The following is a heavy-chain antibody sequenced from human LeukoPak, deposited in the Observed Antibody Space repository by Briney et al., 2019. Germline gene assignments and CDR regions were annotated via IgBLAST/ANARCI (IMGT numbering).Heavy chain of an antibody. Sequence: ASVKVSCKASGYTFTSYDINWVRQATGQGLEWMGWMNPNSGNTGYAQKFQGRVTMTRNTSISTAYMELSSLRSEDTAVYYCASVPSSWYPQGSDGHHDYWGQGTLVTVSS. D-gene: IGHD6-13*01. CDR3: ASVPSSWYPQGSDGHHDY. J-gene: IGHJ4*02. CDR2: MNPNSGNT. V-gene: IGHV1-8*01. CDR1: GYTFTSYD.